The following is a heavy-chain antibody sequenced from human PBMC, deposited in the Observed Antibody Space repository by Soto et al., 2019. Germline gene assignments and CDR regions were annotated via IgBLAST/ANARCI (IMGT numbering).Heavy chain of an antibody. J-gene: IGHJ4*02. V-gene: IGHV3-74*01. Sequence: EVQLVESGGGLVQPGGSLRLSCVASGLTFSKYWMHWVRQAPGKGLVWVSHISSDGSSTNYADSVKGRFTISRDNAKSTLYLQMNSLRVEDTAVYYRLYDLDYWGQGTLVTVSS. D-gene: IGHD3-22*01. CDR2: ISSDGSST. CDR1: GLTFSKYW. CDR3: LYDLDY.